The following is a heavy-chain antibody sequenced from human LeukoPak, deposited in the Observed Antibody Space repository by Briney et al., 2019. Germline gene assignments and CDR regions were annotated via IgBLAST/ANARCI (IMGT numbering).Heavy chain of an antibody. V-gene: IGHV1-18*01. CDR2: ISTYNGYT. D-gene: IGHD3-10*01. Sequence: ASVKVSCKASGYIFTSYGISWVRQAPGQGLEWMGWISTYNGYTNYAQKFQGRITVTTDTSTSTDHMELRSLRSDDTAVYYCVRELPWFDYWGQGTLVTVSS. CDR3: VRELPWFDY. J-gene: IGHJ4*02. CDR1: GYIFTSYG.